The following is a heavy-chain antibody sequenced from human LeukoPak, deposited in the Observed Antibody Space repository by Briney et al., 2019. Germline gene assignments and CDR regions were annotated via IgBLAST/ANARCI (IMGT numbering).Heavy chain of an antibody. CDR2: MNPNSGNT. D-gene: IGHD6-19*01. CDR3: ARGSVAGLLNWFDP. CDR1: GYTFTSYD. Sequence: ASVKVSCKASGYTFTSYDINWVRQATGQGLELMGWMNPNSGNTGYAQKFQGRVTITRNTSISTAYMELSSLKSEDTAVYYCARGSVAGLLNWFDPWGQGTLVTVSS. J-gene: IGHJ5*02. V-gene: IGHV1-8*03.